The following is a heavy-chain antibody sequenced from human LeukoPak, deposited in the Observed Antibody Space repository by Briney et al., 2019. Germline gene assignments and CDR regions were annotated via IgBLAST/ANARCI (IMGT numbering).Heavy chain of an antibody. CDR2: ISHSGST. CDR1: GFTFSSYAM. D-gene: IGHD3-16*01. Sequence: GSLRLSCAASGFTFSSYAMSWVRQAPGKGLEWIGEISHSGSTNYNPSLQSRVTISVDKSKNQFSLRLSSVTAADTAVYYCVSMLGGWFDPWGQGTLVTVSS. CDR3: VSMLGGWFDP. V-gene: IGHV4-4*02. J-gene: IGHJ5*02.